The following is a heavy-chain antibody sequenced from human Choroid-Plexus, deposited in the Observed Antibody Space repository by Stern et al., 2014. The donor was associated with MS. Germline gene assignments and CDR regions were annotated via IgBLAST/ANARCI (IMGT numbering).Heavy chain of an antibody. D-gene: IGHD2/OR15-2a*01. V-gene: IGHV3-30*18. Sequence: QVQLLQPGGGVVQPGRPLRLSCVASGFTFGSCAMHWVRQAPGKGLEWVAGVSYYGSNKYYADSVKGRFTISRDNSQNTLYMQMSSLRPEDTAVYYCAKDRQYLTYFFDHWGQGSLVTVSS. J-gene: IGHJ5*02. CDR1: GFTFGSCA. CDR2: VSYYGSNK. CDR3: AKDRQYLTYFFDH.